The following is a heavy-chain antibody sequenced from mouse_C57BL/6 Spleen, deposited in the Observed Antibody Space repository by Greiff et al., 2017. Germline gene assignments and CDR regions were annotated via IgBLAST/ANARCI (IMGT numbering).Heavy chain of an antibody. J-gene: IGHJ3*01. V-gene: IGHV3-6*01. CDR1: GYSFTSGYY. CDR3: ARDGPSYYYGSSYSY. Sequence: ESGPGLVKPSQSLSLTCSVTGYSFTSGYYWNWIRQFPGNKLEWMGYISYDGSNNYNPSLKNRISITRDTSKNQFFLKLNSVTTEDTATYYCARDGPSYYYGSSYSYWGQGTLVTVSA. D-gene: IGHD1-1*01. CDR2: ISYDGSN.